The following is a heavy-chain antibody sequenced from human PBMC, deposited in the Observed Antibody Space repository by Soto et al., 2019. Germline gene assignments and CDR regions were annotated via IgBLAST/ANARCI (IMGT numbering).Heavy chain of an antibody. V-gene: IGHV1-18*04. CDR3: VRDQKYFLVNGNWFES. CDR1: GYTSADFG. CDR2: VSGNNGAS. Sequence: VKVSCKSSGYTSADFGISWVRQAPGQGLEWMVWVSGNNGASNPAPKVQGRITMTLDTSTVVSYMALRSLISEDTAIYYCVRDQKYFLVNGNWFESWGQGTLVTVSS. J-gene: IGHJ5*01. D-gene: IGHD2-2*01.